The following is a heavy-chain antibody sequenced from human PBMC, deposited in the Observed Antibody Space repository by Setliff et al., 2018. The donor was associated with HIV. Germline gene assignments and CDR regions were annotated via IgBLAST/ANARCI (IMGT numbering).Heavy chain of an antibody. D-gene: IGHD3-16*02. CDR3: ARDIGTVWHNWFDP. V-gene: IGHV1-3*04. Sequence: ASVKVSCKASGYTFSQYPMHWVRQAPGQRPEWMGWINTGNGNTKYSQIFRDRVTFTRDTSADTVYMEVSSLRSEDTAVYYCARDIGTVWHNWFDPWGQGTLVTVSS. CDR2: INTGNGNT. J-gene: IGHJ5*02. CDR1: GYTFSQYP.